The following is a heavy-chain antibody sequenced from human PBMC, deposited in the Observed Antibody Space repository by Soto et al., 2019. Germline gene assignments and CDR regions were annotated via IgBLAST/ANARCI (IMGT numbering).Heavy chain of an antibody. J-gene: IGHJ4*02. D-gene: IGHD3-3*01. Sequence: GGSLRLSCAASGFTYSTYTMHWVRQAPGKGLEWVAVISYDGNNKFYADSVKGRFTISRDSTKQTLYLQMNSLRAEDTAVYYCATLSITIFGVAAYFDYWGQGTLVTVSS. CDR3: ATLSITIFGVAAYFDY. CDR1: GFTYSTYT. CDR2: ISYDGNNK. V-gene: IGHV3-30-3*01.